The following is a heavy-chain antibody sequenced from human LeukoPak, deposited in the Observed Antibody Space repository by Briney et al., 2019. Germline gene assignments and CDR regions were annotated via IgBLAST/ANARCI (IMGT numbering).Heavy chain of an antibody. J-gene: IGHJ4*02. D-gene: IGHD2-2*01. Sequence: SETLSLTCTVSGGSISSSSYYWGWIRQPPGKGLEWIGSICYSGSTYYNPSLKSRVTISVDTSKNQFSLKLSSVTAADTAVYYCARHGFLKVPAAIGGPVDYWGQGTLVTVSS. CDR3: ARHGFLKVPAAIGGPVDY. V-gene: IGHV4-39*01. CDR2: ICYSGST. CDR1: GGSISSSSYY.